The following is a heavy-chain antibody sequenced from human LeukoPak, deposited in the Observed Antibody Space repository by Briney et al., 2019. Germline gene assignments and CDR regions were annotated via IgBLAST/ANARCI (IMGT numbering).Heavy chain of an antibody. CDR3: ATFWGGSY. Sequence: GGSLRLSCAASGFIFTNYAMSWVRQAPGKGLEWISAASGSDTGTYHADSVRGRFTISRDTSKNTLYLQMNSLRAEDTAVYYCATFWGGSYWGQGTLVTVSS. CDR1: GFIFTNYA. J-gene: IGHJ4*02. D-gene: IGHD3-16*01. V-gene: IGHV3-23*01. CDR2: ASGSDTGT.